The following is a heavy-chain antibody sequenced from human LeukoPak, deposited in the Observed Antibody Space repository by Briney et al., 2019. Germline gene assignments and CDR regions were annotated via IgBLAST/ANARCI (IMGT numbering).Heavy chain of an antibody. D-gene: IGHD1-26*01. CDR3: ARDPYSGKYGAYYYYYMDV. J-gene: IGHJ6*03. Sequence: PGGSLRLSCAASGFTFSSYSMNWVRQAPGKGLEWVSSISSSSSYIYYADSVKGRFTISRDNAKNSLYLQMDSLRVEDTAVYYCARDPYSGKYGAYYYYYMDVWGKGTTVTISS. CDR2: ISSSSSYI. V-gene: IGHV3-21*06. CDR1: GFTFSSYS.